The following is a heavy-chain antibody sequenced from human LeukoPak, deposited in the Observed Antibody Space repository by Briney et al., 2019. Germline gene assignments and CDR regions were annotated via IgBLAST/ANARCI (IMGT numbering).Heavy chain of an antibody. CDR2: IYCSGST. CDR1: GGSISSYY. V-gene: IGHV4-59*08. J-gene: IGHJ4*02. D-gene: IGHD3-10*01. Sequence: SETLSLTCTVSGGSISSYYWSWIRQPPGKGLEWIGYIYCSGSTNYNPSLKSRVTISVDTSKNQFSLKLSSVTAADTAVYYCARHSYRGSGSYDYWGQGTLVTVSS. CDR3: ARHSYRGSGSYDY.